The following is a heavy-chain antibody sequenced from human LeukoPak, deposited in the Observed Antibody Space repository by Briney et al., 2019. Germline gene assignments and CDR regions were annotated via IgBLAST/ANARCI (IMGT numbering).Heavy chain of an antibody. Sequence: PGGSLRLSCAASGFTFSSYWMHWVRQAPGKGLVWVSRINSDGSSTNYADSVKGRFAISRDNAKISLYLQMNSLRAEDTAVYYCARDGIELRDFDYWGQGTLVTVSS. J-gene: IGHJ4*02. CDR3: ARDGIELRDFDY. CDR1: GFTFSSYW. CDR2: INSDGSST. V-gene: IGHV3-74*01. D-gene: IGHD2/OR15-2a*01.